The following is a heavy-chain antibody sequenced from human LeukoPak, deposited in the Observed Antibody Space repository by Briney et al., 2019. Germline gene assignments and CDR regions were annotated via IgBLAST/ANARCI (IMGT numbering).Heavy chain of an antibody. D-gene: IGHD6-19*01. V-gene: IGHV4-61*02. J-gene: IGHJ4*02. CDR2: IYTSGST. CDR3: ARAPHYSSGWYAD. Sequence: PSQTLSLTCTVSGGSISSGSYYWSWIRQPAGKGLEWIGRIYTSGSTNYNPSLKSRVTISVDTSKNQFSLKLSSVTAADTAVYYCARAPHYSSGWYADWGQGTLVTVSS. CDR1: GGSISSGSYY.